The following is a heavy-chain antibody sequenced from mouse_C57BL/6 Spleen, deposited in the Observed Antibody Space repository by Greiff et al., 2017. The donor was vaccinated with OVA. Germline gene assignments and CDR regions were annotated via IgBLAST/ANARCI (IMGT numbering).Heavy chain of an antibody. CDR3: ARWLLRNAMDY. CDR2: INPNNGGT. V-gene: IGHV1-26*01. CDR1: GYTFTDYY. D-gene: IGHD2-3*01. J-gene: IGHJ4*01. Sequence: VQLKESGPELVKPGASVKISCKASGYTFTDYYMNWVKQSHGKSLEWIGDINPNNGGTSYNQKFKGKATLTVDKSSSTAYMELRSLTSEDSAVYYCARWLLRNAMDYWGQGTSVTVSS.